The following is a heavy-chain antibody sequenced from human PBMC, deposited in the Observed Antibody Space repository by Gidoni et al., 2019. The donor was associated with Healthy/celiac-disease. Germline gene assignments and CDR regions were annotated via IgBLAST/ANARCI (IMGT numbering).Heavy chain of an antibody. CDR3: ARVAAYYYDSSGSPMGGNWFDP. J-gene: IGHJ5*02. CDR1: GGTFSSYA. CDR2: IIPIFGTA. V-gene: IGHV1-69*06. D-gene: IGHD3-22*01. Sequence: QVQLVQSGAEVKTPGSSVKVSCKASGGTFSSYAISWVRQAPGQGLEWMGRIIPIFGTANYAQKFQGRVTITADKSTSTAYMELSSLRSEDTAVYYCARVAAYYYDSSGSPMGGNWFDPWGQGTLVTVSS.